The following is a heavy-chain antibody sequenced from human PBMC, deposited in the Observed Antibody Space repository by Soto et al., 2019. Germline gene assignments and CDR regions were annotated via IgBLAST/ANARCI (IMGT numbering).Heavy chain of an antibody. D-gene: IGHD1-1*01. CDR3: AKDLMGQLERRIGAFDI. CDR1: GFTFSSYA. CDR2: ISGSGGST. V-gene: IGHV3-23*01. J-gene: IGHJ3*02. Sequence: GGSLRLSCAASGFTFSSYAMSWVRQAPGKGLEWVSAISGSGGSTYYADSVKGRFTISRDNSKNTLYLQMNSLRAEDTAVYYCAKDLMGQLERRIGAFDIWGQGTMVTVSS.